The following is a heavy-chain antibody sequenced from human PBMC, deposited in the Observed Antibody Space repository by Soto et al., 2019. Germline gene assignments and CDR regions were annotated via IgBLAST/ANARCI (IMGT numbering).Heavy chain of an antibody. CDR3: ASNYAYAEGYYWYGIDV. J-gene: IGHJ6*04. CDR1: GFTFSRYW. CDR2: ISSYGSDT. Sequence: EVQLVESGGGLVLPGGSLRLSCAASGFTFSRYWMYWVRQAPGKGLVWVSRISSYGSDTHYADSVKGRFTISRDNAKNTLYLQMNSLRADDTAVYYCASNYAYAEGYYWYGIDVWGKGTTVTVSS. V-gene: IGHV3-74*01. D-gene: IGHD3-16*01.